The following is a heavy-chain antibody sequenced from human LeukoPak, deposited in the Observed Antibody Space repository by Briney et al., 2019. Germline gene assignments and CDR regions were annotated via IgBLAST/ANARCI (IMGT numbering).Heavy chain of an antibody. D-gene: IGHD3-10*01. V-gene: IGHV1-18*01. Sequence: ASVKVSCKASGYTFTSYGISWVRQAPGQGLEWMGWISAYNGNTDYAQNLRGRLIMTTDTSTSTAYMELRSLRSDDTAVYYCARDSVDGSGTYYNDSPDYWGQGTLVTVSS. CDR2: ISAYNGNT. CDR1: GYTFTSYG. J-gene: IGHJ4*02. CDR3: ARDSVDGSGTYYNDSPDY.